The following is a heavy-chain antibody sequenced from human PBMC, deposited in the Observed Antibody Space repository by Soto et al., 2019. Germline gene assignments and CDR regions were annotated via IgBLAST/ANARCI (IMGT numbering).Heavy chain of an antibody. D-gene: IGHD3-22*01. J-gene: IGHJ4*02. CDR1: GYTFTSYW. Sequence: GESLKISCKGSGYTFTSYWIGWVRQMPGKGLEWMGIIYPGDSDTRYSPSFQGQVTISADKSISTAYLQWSSLKASDTAMYYCARVLKPDKWLEQFLFDYWGQGTLVTVSS. V-gene: IGHV5-51*01. CDR3: ARVLKPDKWLEQFLFDY. CDR2: IYPGDSDT.